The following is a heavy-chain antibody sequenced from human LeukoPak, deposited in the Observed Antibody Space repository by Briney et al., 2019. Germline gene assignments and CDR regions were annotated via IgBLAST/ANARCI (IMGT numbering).Heavy chain of an antibody. J-gene: IGHJ4*02. CDR3: ASLWFGELFPFDY. CDR2: ISGSGGSA. Sequence: PGGSLRLSCAASGFTFSSYAMSWVRQAPGKGLEWVSAISGSGGSAYYADSVKGRFTIARDNSKNTLYLQMNSLRAEDTAVDYCASLWFGELFPFDYWGQGTLVTASS. V-gene: IGHV3-23*01. D-gene: IGHD3-10*01. CDR1: GFTFSSYA.